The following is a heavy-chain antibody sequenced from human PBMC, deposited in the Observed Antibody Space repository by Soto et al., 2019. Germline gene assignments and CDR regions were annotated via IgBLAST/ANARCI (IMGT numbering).Heavy chain of an antibody. CDR1: GYTFTSYD. J-gene: IGHJ4*02. D-gene: IGHD2-15*01. CDR2: MNPNSGNT. V-gene: IGHV1-8*01. Sequence: ASVTVSCKASGYTFTSYDINWVRQATGQGLEWMGWMNPNSGNTGYAQKFQGRVTMTRNTSISTAYMELSSLRSEDTAVYYCARGVDCSGGSCRDYWGQGTLVTVSS. CDR3: ARGVDCSGGSCRDY.